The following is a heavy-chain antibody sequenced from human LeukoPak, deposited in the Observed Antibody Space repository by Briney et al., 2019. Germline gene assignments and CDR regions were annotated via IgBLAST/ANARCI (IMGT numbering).Heavy chain of an antibody. CDR3: ARAAAAGKYNWFDP. D-gene: IGHD6-13*01. Sequence: ASVKVSCKASGGTFSSYAISWVRQAPGQGLEWMGWINPNSGGTNYAQKFQGWVTMTRDTSISTAYMELSRLRSDDTAVYYCARAAAAGKYNWFDPWGQGTLVTVSS. V-gene: IGHV1-2*04. CDR1: GGTFSSYA. J-gene: IGHJ5*02. CDR2: INPNSGGT.